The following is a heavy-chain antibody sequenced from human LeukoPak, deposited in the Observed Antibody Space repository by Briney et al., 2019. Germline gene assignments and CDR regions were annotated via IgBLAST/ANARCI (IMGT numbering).Heavy chain of an antibody. V-gene: IGHV4-34*01. D-gene: IGHD6-13*01. Sequence: PSETLSLTCAVYGGSFSDHYWSWIRQPPGKGLEWFGEINHRGSTTHNPSLQSRVTISVDTSKNQFSLNLRSVTATDTAVYYCAREEASAGDYWGQGTLVTVSS. CDR3: AREEASAGDY. J-gene: IGHJ4*02. CDR1: GGSFSDHY. CDR2: INHRGST.